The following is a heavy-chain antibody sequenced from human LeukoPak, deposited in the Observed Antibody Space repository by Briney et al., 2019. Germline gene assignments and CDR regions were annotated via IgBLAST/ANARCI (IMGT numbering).Heavy chain of an antibody. CDR3: ARESGWLRWSWFDP. D-gene: IGHD5-12*01. Sequence: PSETLSLTCTASGGSISSYYWSWIRQPAGKGLEWIRRIYTSGSTNYNPSLKSRVTMSVDTSKNQFSLKLSSVTAADTAVYYCARESGWLRWSWFDPWGQGTLVTVSS. CDR1: GGSISSYY. V-gene: IGHV4-4*07. J-gene: IGHJ5*02. CDR2: IYTSGST.